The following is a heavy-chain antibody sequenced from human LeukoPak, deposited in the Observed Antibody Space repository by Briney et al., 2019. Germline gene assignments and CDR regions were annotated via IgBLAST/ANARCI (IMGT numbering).Heavy chain of an antibody. D-gene: IGHD3-22*01. CDR2: ISDSGGRK. V-gene: IGHV3-23*01. CDR3: AKRGCVIRVILVGFHKEAYYFDS. J-gene: IGHJ4*02. Sequence: GGSLRLSCAVSGITLSNYGMSWVRQAPGKGLEWVAGISDSGGRKNYADSVKGRFTISRDNHKNTLYLQMMSLRAEDTAVYFCAKRGCVIRVILVGFHKEAYYFDSWGQGALVTVSS. CDR1: GITLSNYG.